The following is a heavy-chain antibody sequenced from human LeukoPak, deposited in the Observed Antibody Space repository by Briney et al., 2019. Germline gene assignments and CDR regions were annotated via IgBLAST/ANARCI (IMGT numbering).Heavy chain of an antibody. Sequence: ASVKVSCKASGYTFTSYDINWVRQATGQGLEWMGWMNPNSGNTGYAQKFQGRVTMTRNTSISTAYMELSSLRSEDTAVYYCAREVYDSSGPVPLYYYYGMDVWGQGTTVTVSS. CDR3: AREVYDSSGPVPLYYYYGMDV. CDR2: MNPNSGNT. D-gene: IGHD3-22*01. J-gene: IGHJ6*02. V-gene: IGHV1-8*01. CDR1: GYTFTSYD.